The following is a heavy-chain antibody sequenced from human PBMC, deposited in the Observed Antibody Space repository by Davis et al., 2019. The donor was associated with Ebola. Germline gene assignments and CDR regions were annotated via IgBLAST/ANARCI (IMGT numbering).Heavy chain of an antibody. CDR3: ARVEPVDYGDYDY. V-gene: IGHV3-11*06. Sequence: PGGSLRLSCAASGFTFSDYYMSWIRQDPGKGLEWISYISTSSSYTDYADSVKGRFTISRDNAKNSLYLQMNSLRAEDTAVYYCARVEPVDYGDYDYWGQGTLVTVSS. CDR2: ISTSSSYT. J-gene: IGHJ4*02. CDR1: GFTFSDYY. D-gene: IGHD4-17*01.